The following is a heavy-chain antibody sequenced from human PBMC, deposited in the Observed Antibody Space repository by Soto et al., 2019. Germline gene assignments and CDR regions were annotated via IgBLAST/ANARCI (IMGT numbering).Heavy chain of an antibody. CDR1: GFTFTSSA. CDR2: IVVGSGNT. Sequence: GASVKVSCKASGFTFTSSAMQWVRQARGQRLEWIGWIVVGSGNTNYAQKFQERVTITRDMSTSTAYMELSGLRSEDTAVYYCAAGTYCGGDCYDDYWGQGTLVTVSS. V-gene: IGHV1-58*02. CDR3: AAGTYCGGDCYDDY. J-gene: IGHJ4*02. D-gene: IGHD2-21*02.